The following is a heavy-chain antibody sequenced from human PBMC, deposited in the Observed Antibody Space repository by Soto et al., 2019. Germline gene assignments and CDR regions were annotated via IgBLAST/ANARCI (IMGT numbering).Heavy chain of an antibody. V-gene: IGHV3-30-3*01. CDR1: GFTFSTYA. D-gene: IGHD3-16*01. CDR3: ARDGGSY. J-gene: IGHJ4*02. Sequence: QVQLVESGGGVVQPGRSLRLSYAASGFTFSTYAMHWVRQAPGKGLEWMAVMSYDGTNKYYADSVKGRFTISRDNSKNTLYLQMNSLRAEDTALYYCARDGGSYWGQGTLVIVSS. CDR2: MSYDGTNK.